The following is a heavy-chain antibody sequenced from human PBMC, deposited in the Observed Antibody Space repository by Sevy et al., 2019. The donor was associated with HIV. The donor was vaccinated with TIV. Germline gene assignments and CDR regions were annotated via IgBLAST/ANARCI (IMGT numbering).Heavy chain of an antibody. CDR2: FDPEDGKT. CDR1: GHTLSEFA. Sequence: ASVKVSCKVSGHTLSEFAMHWVRLAPGKGLEWMGTFDPEDGKTLHAQKFQGRVTMTEDTSTDTAYTEVNNLRSEDTGVYYCATTKDYYDGSCYPFDYWGQGTLVTVSS. V-gene: IGHV1-24*01. D-gene: IGHD3-22*01. J-gene: IGHJ4*02. CDR3: ATTKDYYDGSCYPFDY.